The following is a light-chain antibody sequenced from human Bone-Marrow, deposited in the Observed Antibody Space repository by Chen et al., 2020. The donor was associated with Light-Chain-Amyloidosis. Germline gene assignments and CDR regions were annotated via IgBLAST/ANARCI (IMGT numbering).Light chain of an antibody. CDR1: STDVGHYNL. CDR3: CSSSDTDTLI. CDR2: EDS. J-gene: IGLJ2*01. V-gene: IGLV2-23*01. Sequence: QSALTQPASVAGSVGQSITISCTGTSTDVGHYNLVSWYQQHPGEAPKLMIYEDSERPSGVSNRFSGSKSRNTASLTISGLQTEDQADYYCCSSSDTDTLIFGTGTRLTVL.